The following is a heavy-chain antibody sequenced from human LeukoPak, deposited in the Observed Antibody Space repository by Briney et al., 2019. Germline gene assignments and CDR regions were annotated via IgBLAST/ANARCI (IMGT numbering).Heavy chain of an antibody. V-gene: IGHV5-51*01. CDR2: IYPGDSDT. CDR3: PARTAGWYGSGYYFDY. Sequence: GESLKISCKGSGYSFTSYWIGWVRQMPGKVLQWMGSIYPGDSDTRYSPSFQGQVTISADKSISTAYLQWSSLKASDTAMYYYPARTAGWYGSGYYFDYWGQGTLVTVSS. J-gene: IGHJ4*02. D-gene: IGHD2-15*01. CDR1: GYSFTSYW.